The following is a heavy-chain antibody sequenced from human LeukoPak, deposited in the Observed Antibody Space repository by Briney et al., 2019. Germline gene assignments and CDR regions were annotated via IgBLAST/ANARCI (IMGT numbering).Heavy chain of an antibody. CDR1: GYSISSGYY. CDR3: AKSGGYGLIDY. J-gene: IGHJ4*02. CDR2: IYYSGST. Sequence: SETLSLTCTVSGYSISSGYYWGWIRQPPGKGLEWIGNIYYSGSTYYNESLESRVTISIDTSKNQFSLKLNSVTAADTAMYYCAKSGGYGLIDYWGQGTLVTVSS. D-gene: IGHD1-26*01. V-gene: IGHV4-38-2*02.